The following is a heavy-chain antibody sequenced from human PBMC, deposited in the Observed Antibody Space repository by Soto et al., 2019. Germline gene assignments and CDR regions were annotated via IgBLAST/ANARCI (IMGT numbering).Heavy chain of an antibody. D-gene: IGHD3-10*01. Sequence: ASVKVSCKASGYTFSSYHISWVRQAPGQGLEWMGWISAYNGNTNYAQKLQGRVTMTTDTSTSTAYMELRSLRSDDTAVYYCASGWFGEFVYYFDYWGQGTLVTVSS. CDR2: ISAYNGNT. J-gene: IGHJ4*02. CDR3: ASGWFGEFVYYFDY. V-gene: IGHV1-18*01. CDR1: GYTFSSYH.